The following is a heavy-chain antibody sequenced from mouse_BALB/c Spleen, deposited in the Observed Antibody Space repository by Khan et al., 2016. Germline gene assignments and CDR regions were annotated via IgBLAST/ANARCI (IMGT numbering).Heavy chain of an antibody. J-gene: IGHJ1*01. D-gene: IGHD6-1*01. CDR2: ISYSGST. CDR1: GYSITSDYA. Sequence: EVQLQESGPGLVKPSQSLSLTCTVTGYSITSDYAWNWIRQFPGNKLEWMGYISYSGSTSYNPSLKSRISITRDTSKNQFFLQLTSVTTEDTATYYCERATARWYVDVWGAGTTVTVSS. V-gene: IGHV3-2*02. CDR3: ERATARWYVDV.